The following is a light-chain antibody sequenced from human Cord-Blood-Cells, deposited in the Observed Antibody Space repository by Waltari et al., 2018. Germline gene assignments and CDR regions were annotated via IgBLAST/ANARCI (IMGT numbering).Light chain of an antibody. V-gene: IGLV2-14*01. CDR2: DVS. Sequence: QSALTQPASVSGSPGQSITISCPGTSSDVGGYYYVSWYQQHPGQAPKLMIYDVSKRPSGVSNRFSGSKSGNTASLTISGLQAEDEADYYCSSYTSSSTLVFGGGTKLTVL. CDR1: SSDVGGYYY. J-gene: IGLJ2*01. CDR3: SSYTSSSTLV.